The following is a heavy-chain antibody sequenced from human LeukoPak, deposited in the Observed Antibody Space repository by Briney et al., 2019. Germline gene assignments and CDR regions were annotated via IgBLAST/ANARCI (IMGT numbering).Heavy chain of an antibody. Sequence: PGRSLRLSCAASGFTFSSYAMHWVRQAPGKGLEWVAVISYDGSNKYYADSVKGRFTISRDNSKNTLYLRMNSLRAEDTAVYYCARDKQWLEYPDYWGQGTLVTVSS. V-gene: IGHV3-30*04. CDR3: ARDKQWLEYPDY. CDR2: ISYDGSNK. J-gene: IGHJ4*02. D-gene: IGHD6-19*01. CDR1: GFTFSSYA.